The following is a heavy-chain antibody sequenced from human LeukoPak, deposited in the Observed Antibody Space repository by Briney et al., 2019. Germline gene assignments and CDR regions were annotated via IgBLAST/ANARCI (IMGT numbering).Heavy chain of an antibody. J-gene: IGHJ4*02. CDR3: ARAGGSGYDWGDY. V-gene: IGHV4-59*01. CDR2: IYYSGST. CDR1: GGSISSYY. D-gene: IGHD5-12*01. Sequence: PSETLSLTCTVSGGSISSYYWSWIRQPPGKGLEWIGYIYYSGSTNYNPSLKSRVTISVDTSKNQFSLKLSSVTAADTAVYYCARAGGSGYDWGDYWGQGTLVTVSS.